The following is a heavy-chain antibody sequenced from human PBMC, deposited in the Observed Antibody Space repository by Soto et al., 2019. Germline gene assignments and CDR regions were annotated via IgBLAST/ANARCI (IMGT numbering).Heavy chain of an antibody. Sequence: PSDTLSLPFTVSGGSNSGVDYYWSWIRKPPGKGLEGIGYIYYSGSTYYKPSRNSRLIISVDTSENHFSLKLSSVPAGETAVYSCARARGLGYSHYNEXWGRGSLAAVSX. D-gene: IGHD5-12*01. CDR1: GGSNSGVDYY. CDR2: IYYSGST. V-gene: IGHV4-30-4*02. J-gene: IGHJ4*02. CDR3: ARARGLGYSHYNEX.